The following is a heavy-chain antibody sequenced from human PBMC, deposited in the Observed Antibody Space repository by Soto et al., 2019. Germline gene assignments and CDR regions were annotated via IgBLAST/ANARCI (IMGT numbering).Heavy chain of an antibody. J-gene: IGHJ4*02. Sequence: QVQLVESGGGVVQPGRSLRLSCRISGFSLTVYSMNWVRQAPAKGLEWVAVIQPDGVTKNYADSVQGRFVISGDNSKNTLYRELDSLTPEDTAVDYCARGLQGFDYWGQGTLVTVSS. CDR1: GFSLTVYS. V-gene: IGHV3-30*09. CDR3: ARGLQGFDY. CDR2: IQPDGVTK.